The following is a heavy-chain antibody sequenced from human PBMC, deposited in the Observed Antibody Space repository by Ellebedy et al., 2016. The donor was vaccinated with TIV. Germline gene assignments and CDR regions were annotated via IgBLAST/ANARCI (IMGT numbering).Heavy chain of an antibody. Sequence: AASVKVSCKASAYTFTSYDINWVRQATGQGLEWMGWMNPNSGNTGYAQKFQGRVTMTRDTSTSTVYMELSSLRSEDTAVYYCARTDIVVVVNPTYGMDVWGQGTTVTVSS. CDR3: ARTDIVVVVNPTYGMDV. CDR2: MNPNSGNT. CDR1: AYTFTSYD. D-gene: IGHD2-15*01. J-gene: IGHJ6*02. V-gene: IGHV1-8*01.